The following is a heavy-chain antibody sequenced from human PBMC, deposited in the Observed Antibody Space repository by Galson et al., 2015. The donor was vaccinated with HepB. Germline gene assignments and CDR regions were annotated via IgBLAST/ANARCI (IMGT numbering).Heavy chain of an antibody. V-gene: IGHV3-43*01. CDR3: AKGHFGLSSSFDY. J-gene: IGHJ4*02. CDR1: GFTFDDYT. Sequence: SLRLSCAASGFTFDDYTMHWVRQAPRKGLEWVSLISWDGGSTYYADSVKGRFTISRDNSKNSLYRQMNSLRTEDTALYYCAKGHFGLSSSFDYWGQGTLVTVSS. D-gene: IGHD3-10*01. CDR2: ISWDGGST.